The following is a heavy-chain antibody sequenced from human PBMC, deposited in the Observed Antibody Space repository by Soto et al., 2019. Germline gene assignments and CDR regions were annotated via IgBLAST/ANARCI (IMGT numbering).Heavy chain of an antibody. Sequence: SVKVSCKASGFTFTSSAVQWVRQARGQRLEWIGWIVVGSGNTNYAQKFQERVTITRDMSTSTAYMELSSLRSEDTAVYYCAAGISLAGTTDYYGMDVWGQGTTVTVS. CDR2: IVVGSGNT. V-gene: IGHV1-58*01. CDR1: GFTFTSSA. D-gene: IGHD1-1*01. CDR3: AAGISLAGTTDYYGMDV. J-gene: IGHJ6*02.